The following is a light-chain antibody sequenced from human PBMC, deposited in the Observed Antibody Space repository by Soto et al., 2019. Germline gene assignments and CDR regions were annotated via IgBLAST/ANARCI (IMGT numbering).Light chain of an antibody. CDR1: GSNIGAGYV. Sequence: QSVLTQPPSVSGAPGQRVTISCTGSGSNIGAGYVVHWYQQLPGTAPKVLIYSTNDRPSGVPDRFSGSASGTSASLAITGLQAEDEADYYCQSYDSSLSEYVFGTGTKLTV. V-gene: IGLV1-40*01. CDR2: STN. J-gene: IGLJ1*01. CDR3: QSYDSSLSEYV.